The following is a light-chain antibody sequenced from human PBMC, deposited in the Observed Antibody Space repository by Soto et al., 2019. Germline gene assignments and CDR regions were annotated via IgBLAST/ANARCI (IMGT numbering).Light chain of an antibody. CDR2: DAS. Sequence: ANQLTQSPSSLSASVGDRVTITCRASQAISSALAWYQQKPGKPPNLLIYDASTLQSGVPSRFSGTASGTDFTLTINSLQPEYFATYYCQQFNNWPVTFGPGTKVDIK. CDR3: QQFNNWPVT. V-gene: IGKV1D-13*01. CDR1: QAISSA. J-gene: IGKJ3*01.